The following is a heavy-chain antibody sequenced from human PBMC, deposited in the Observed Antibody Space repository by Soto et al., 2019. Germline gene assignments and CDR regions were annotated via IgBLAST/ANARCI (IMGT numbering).Heavy chain of an antibody. J-gene: IGHJ4*02. V-gene: IGHV3-30*18. D-gene: IGHD1-26*01. CDR3: AKARRELLIPLGD. CDR1: GFTFSSYG. Sequence: GGSLRLSCAASGFTFSSYGMHWVRQAPGKGLEWVAVISYDGSNKYYADSVKGRFTISRDNSKNTLYLQMNSLRAEDTAVYYCAKARRELLIPLGDWGQGTLVTVSS. CDR2: ISYDGSNK.